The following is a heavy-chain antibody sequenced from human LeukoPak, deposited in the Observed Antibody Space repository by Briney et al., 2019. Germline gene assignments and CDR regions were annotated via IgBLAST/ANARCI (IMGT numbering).Heavy chain of an antibody. CDR3: TRLRDYYDSSGNFDY. J-gene: IGHJ4*02. CDR2: IRSKANSYAT. Sequence: GGSLRLSCASSRFTFSGSAMHWVRQASGKGLEWVGRIRSKANSYATAYAASVKGRFTISRDDSKNTAYLQMNSLKTEDTAVYYCTRLRDYYDSSGNFDYWGQGTLVTVSS. CDR1: RFTFSGSA. V-gene: IGHV3-73*01. D-gene: IGHD3-22*01.